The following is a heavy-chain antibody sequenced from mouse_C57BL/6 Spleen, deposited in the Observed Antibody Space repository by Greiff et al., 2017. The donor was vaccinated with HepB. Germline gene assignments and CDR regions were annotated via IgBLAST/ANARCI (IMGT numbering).Heavy chain of an antibody. D-gene: IGHD4-1*01. V-gene: IGHV5-17*01. Sequence: EVKFVESGGGLVKPGGSLKLSCAASGFTFSDYGMHWVRQAPEKGLEWVAYISSGSSTIYYADTVKGRFTISRDNAKNTLFLQMTSLRSEDTAMYYCARDGTIAYWGQGTLVTVSA. CDR1: GFTFSDYG. CDR3: ARDGTIAY. J-gene: IGHJ3*01. CDR2: ISSGSSTI.